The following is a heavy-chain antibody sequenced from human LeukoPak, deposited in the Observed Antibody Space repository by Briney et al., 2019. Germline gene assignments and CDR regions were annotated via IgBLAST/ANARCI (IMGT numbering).Heavy chain of an antibody. J-gene: IGHJ4*02. CDR3: ASPRDGYNPFDY. CDR1: GFTFSSYS. Sequence: GGSLRLSCAASGFTFSSYSMNWVRQAPGKGLEWVSSISSSGTYVYYADSVKGRFTISRDNAKNSLYLQMNSLRAEDTAVYYCASPRDGYNPFDYWGQGTLVTVSS. CDR2: ISSSGTYV. V-gene: IGHV3-21*01. D-gene: IGHD5-24*01.